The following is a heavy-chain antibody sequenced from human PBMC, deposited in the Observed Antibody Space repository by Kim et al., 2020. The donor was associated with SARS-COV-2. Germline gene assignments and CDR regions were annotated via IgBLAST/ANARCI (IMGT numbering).Heavy chain of an antibody. J-gene: IGHJ5*02. Sequence: SVKVSCKASGGTFSSYAISWVRQAPGQGLEWMGGIIPIFGTANYAQKFQGRVTITADESTSTAYMELSSLRSEDTAVYYCARGLDCSSTSCYIRPGYNWFDPWGQGTLVTVSS. CDR1: GGTFSSYA. V-gene: IGHV1-69*13. CDR3: ARGLDCSSTSCYIRPGYNWFDP. D-gene: IGHD2-2*02. CDR2: IIPIFGTA.